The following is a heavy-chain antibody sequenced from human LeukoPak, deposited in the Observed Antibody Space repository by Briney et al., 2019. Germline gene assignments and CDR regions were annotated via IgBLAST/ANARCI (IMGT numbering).Heavy chain of an antibody. V-gene: IGHV3-9*01. J-gene: IGHJ4*02. CDR3: AKDNGRYSSSLSY. D-gene: IGHD6-13*01. CDR1: GSTFDDYA. Sequence: QAGGSLRLSCAASGSTFDDYAMHWVRQAPGKGLEWVSGISWNSGSIGYADSVKGRFTISRDNAKNSLYLQMNSLRAEDTALYYCAKDNGRYSSSLSYWGQGTLVTVSS. CDR2: ISWNSGSI.